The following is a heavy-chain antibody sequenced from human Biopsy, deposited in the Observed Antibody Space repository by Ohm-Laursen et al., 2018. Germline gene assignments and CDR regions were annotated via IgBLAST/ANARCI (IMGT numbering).Heavy chain of an antibody. D-gene: IGHD6-6*01. Sequence: ASVKVSCKASGYSFSTYDVNWVRQARGQGLEWMGWMIPNSGKTGYAQRFQGRVTLTMNTSISTAYMELSGLRSEDTAVYFCARGYSRRVSIFEASIYWFDTWGQGTLVTVSS. V-gene: IGHV1-8*01. CDR1: GYSFSTYD. CDR3: ARGYSRRVSIFEASIYWFDT. CDR2: MIPNSGKT. J-gene: IGHJ5*02.